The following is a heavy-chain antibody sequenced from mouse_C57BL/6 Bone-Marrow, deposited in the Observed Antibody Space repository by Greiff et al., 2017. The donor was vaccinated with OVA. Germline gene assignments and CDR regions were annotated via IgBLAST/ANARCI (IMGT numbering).Heavy chain of an antibody. CDR2: IYPGSGST. J-gene: IGHJ4*01. V-gene: IGHV1-55*01. CDR1: GYTFTSYW. Sequence: VQLVESGAELVKPGASVKMSCKASGYTFTSYWITWVKQRPGQGLEWIGDIYPGSGSTNYNEKFKGKATLTADKSSSTAYMQLSSLTSEDSAVYFCARRGSMDYWGQGTSVTVSS. CDR3: ARRGSMDY. D-gene: IGHD3-1*01.